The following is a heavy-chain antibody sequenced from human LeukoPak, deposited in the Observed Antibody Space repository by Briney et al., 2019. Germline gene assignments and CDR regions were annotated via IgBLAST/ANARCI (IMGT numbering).Heavy chain of an antibody. V-gene: IGHV3-23*01. Sequence: GGSLRLSCAASGFTFSSLAMSWVRQAPGKGLEWVSAISNSGGSTYYTDSVKGRFTISRDNSKNTLYLQMNSLRAEDKAIYYCITSNWFDPWGQGTLVTVSS. D-gene: IGHD3-10*01. CDR2: ISNSGGST. CDR1: GFTFSSLA. J-gene: IGHJ5*02. CDR3: ITSNWFDP.